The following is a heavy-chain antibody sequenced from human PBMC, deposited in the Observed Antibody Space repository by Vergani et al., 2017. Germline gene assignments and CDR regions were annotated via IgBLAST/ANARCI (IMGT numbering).Heavy chain of an antibody. V-gene: IGHV4-38-2*02. J-gene: IGHJ4*02. D-gene: IGHD2-15*01. CDR2: IYHSGST. CDR1: GYSISSGYY. Sequence: QVQLQESGPGLVKPSETLSLTCTVSGYSISSGYYWGWIRQPPGKGLEWIGSIYHSGSTYYNPSLKSRVTISVDTSKNQFSLKLSSVTAADTSVYYCAIVVVAATDDFDYWGQGTLVTVSS. CDR3: AIVVVAATDDFDY.